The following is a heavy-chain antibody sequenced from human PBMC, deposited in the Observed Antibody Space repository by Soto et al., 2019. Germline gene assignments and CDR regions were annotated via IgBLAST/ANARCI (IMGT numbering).Heavy chain of an antibody. Sequence: QPGGSLRLSCAASGFTVSSNYMSWVRQAPGKGLEWVSVIYSGGSTYYADSVKGRFTISRDNSENTLYLQMNSLRAEDAAVYYCAGTCSGGTCSFDFWGQGTLVTVSS. D-gene: IGHD2-15*01. CDR2: IYSGGST. CDR1: GFTVSSNY. CDR3: AGTCSGGTCSFDF. J-gene: IGHJ4*02. V-gene: IGHV3-66*01.